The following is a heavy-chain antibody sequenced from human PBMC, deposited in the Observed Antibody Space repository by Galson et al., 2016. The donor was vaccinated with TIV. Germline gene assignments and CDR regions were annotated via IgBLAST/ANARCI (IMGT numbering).Heavy chain of an antibody. D-gene: IGHD7-27*01. Sequence: SVKVSCKASGYIFINYHIHWVRQAPGQGLEWLGWFNPDSGATQYARKFQGRVTMTRDTSISTAYMELRRLISDDTAVYYCARVNWARAFDYWGQGTQVTVSS. J-gene: IGHJ4*02. CDR2: FNPDSGAT. CDR1: GYIFINYH. CDR3: ARVNWARAFDY. V-gene: IGHV1-2*02.